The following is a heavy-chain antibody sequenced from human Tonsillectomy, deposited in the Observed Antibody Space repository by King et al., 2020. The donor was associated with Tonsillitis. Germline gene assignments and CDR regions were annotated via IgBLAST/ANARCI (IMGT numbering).Heavy chain of an antibody. CDR2: LYYGGNT. Sequence: QLQESGPGLVKPSETLSLTCTVSGVSISSSTHYWGWIRQPPGKGLEWIANLYYGGNTYYNPSLKSRVTISVDTSKNQFSLKLTSVTAADTAVYYCARGMYYYDGSGCSTAWYFDLWGRGTLVTVSS. V-gene: IGHV4-39*07. D-gene: IGHD3-22*01. CDR3: ARGMYYYDGSGCSTAWYFDL. CDR1: GVSISSSTHY. J-gene: IGHJ2*01.